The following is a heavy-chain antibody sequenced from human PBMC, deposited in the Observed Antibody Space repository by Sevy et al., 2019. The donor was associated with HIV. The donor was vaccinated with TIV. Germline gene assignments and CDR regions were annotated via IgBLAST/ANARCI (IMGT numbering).Heavy chain of an antibody. D-gene: IGHD6-6*01. Sequence: GGSLRLSCAASGFSLSNYAMSWVRQAPGKGLEWISTKTGSAGVTYYADSVKGWFTISRENSKNTLFLQMNSLRAEDTALYYCAKGRIPSIGTLGPFDSWGQGTLVTVSS. CDR1: GFSLSNYA. CDR2: KTGSAGVT. V-gene: IGHV3-23*01. CDR3: AKGRIPSIGTLGPFDS. J-gene: IGHJ4*02.